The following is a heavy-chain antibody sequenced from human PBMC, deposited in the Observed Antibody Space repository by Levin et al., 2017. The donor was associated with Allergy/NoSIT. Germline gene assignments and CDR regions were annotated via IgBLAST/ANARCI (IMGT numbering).Heavy chain of an antibody. CDR3: ARAADYYGMDV. CDR1: GGSISSGGYY. V-gene: IGHV4-31*03. CDR2: IYYSGST. Sequence: PSQTLSLTCTVSGGSISSGGYYWSWIRQHPGKGLEWIGYIYYSGSTYYNPSLKSRVTISVDTSKNQFSLKLSSVTAADTAVYYCARAADYYGMDVWGQGTTVTVSS. J-gene: IGHJ6*02.